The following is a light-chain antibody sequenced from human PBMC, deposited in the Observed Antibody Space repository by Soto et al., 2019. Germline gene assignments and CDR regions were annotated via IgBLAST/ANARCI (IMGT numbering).Light chain of an antibody. CDR1: QGLSHNIY. J-gene: IGKJ1*01. CDR3: QQDGSLTQA. CDR2: GAS. Sequence: EIWLTKSPGTLTLSPGARATLSCRASQGLSHNIYLAWYQQKPGQAHRLLTYGASNRATGIPERLSGSGYGTDLTITISRMENEDFEVYYCQQDGSLTQAFGHGTKVDIK. V-gene: IGKV3-20*01.